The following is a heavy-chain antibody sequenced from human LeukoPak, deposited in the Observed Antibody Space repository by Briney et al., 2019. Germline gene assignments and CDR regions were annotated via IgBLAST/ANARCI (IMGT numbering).Heavy chain of an antibody. CDR3: AREGAAAGTEAFDI. Sequence: GGSLRLSCAASGFTFSSYSMNWVRQAPGKGLEWVSSISSSSSYIYYADSVKGRFTISRDNAKNSLYLRMNSLRAEDTAVYYCAREGAAAGTEAFDIWGQGTMVTVSS. CDR2: ISSSSSYI. J-gene: IGHJ3*02. V-gene: IGHV3-21*01. D-gene: IGHD6-13*01. CDR1: GFTFSSYS.